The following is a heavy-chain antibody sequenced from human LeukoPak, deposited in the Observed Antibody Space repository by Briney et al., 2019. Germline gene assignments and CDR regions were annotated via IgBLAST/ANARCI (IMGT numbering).Heavy chain of an antibody. V-gene: IGHV4-31*03. D-gene: IGHD3-22*01. J-gene: IGHJ4*02. CDR3: ARAPGRQVITSV. CDR1: GGSISSGSYY. Sequence: SQTLSLTCTVSGGSISSGSYYWSWIRQHPGKGLEWIGYIYYSGSTYYNPSLKSRVTISVDTSKNQFSLKLSSVTAADTAVYYCARAPGRQVITSVWGQGTLVTVSS. CDR2: IYYSGST.